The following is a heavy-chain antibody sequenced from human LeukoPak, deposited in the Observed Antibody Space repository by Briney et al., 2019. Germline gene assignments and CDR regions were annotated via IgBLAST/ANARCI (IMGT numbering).Heavy chain of an antibody. D-gene: IGHD3-22*01. CDR2: IYTSGST. Sequence: PSETLSLTCTVSGGSISSYYWSWIRQPPGKGLEWIGYIYTSGSTNCNPSLKSRVTISVDTSKNQFSLKLSSVTAADTAVYYCARHGPYDSSGFYWFDPWGQGTLVTVSS. CDR3: ARHGPYDSSGFYWFDP. CDR1: GGSISSYY. J-gene: IGHJ5*02. V-gene: IGHV4-4*09.